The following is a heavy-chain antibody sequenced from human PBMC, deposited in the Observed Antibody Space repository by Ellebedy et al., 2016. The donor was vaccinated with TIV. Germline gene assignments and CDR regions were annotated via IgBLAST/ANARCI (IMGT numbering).Heavy chain of an antibody. J-gene: IGHJ3*02. CDR1: GFTFDSYS. CDR2: ISSSGSYI. Sequence: GGSLRLSXAASGFTFDSYSMTWVRLAPGKGLEWVSSISSSGSYIYYADSVQGRVSISRDNAKNSLYLQMNSLRAEDTAVYYCTRDPDIPLSGPNTAFDIWGQGTVVTVSS. V-gene: IGHV3-21*01. CDR3: TRDPDIPLSGPNTAFDI. D-gene: IGHD2-2*02.